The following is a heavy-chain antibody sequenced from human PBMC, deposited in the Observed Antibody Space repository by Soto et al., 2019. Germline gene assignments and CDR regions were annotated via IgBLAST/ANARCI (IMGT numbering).Heavy chain of an antibody. D-gene: IGHD2-2*01. CDR1: GYSFTSYW. CDR2: IYPGDSDT. CDR3: ARFRGPSKDYYYGMDV. J-gene: IGHJ6*02. V-gene: IGHV5-51*01. Sequence: PGESLKISCKGSGYSFTSYWIGWVRQMPGKGLEWMGIIYPGDSDTRYSPSLQGQVTISADKSISTAYLQWSSLKASDTAMYYCARFRGPSKDYYYGMDVWGQGTTVTVSS.